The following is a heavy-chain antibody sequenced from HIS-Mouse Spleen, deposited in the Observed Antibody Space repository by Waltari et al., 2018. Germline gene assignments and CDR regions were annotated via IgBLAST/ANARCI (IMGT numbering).Heavy chain of an antibody. J-gene: IGHJ5*02. Sequence: QVQLQESGPGLVKPSETLSLTCTVSGGSISSYYWSWIRQPPGKGLEWIGYIYYSGSTNDNPTLRSRGTISVDTSKNQFSLKLSSVTAADTAVYYCARENLAYSSGWYWFDPWGQGTLVTVSS. V-gene: IGHV4-59*01. CDR3: ARENLAYSSGWYWFDP. CDR1: GGSISSYY. D-gene: IGHD6-19*01. CDR2: IYYSGST.